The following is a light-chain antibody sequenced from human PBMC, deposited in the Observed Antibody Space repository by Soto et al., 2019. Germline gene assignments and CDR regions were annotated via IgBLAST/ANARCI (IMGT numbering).Light chain of an antibody. CDR1: QSVSSN. CDR2: GAS. Sequence: EIVMTQSTATLSVSPGERATLSCRASQSVSSNLAWYQQKPGQAPRLLIYGASTRSTGIPARSSGSGSGTEFTLTISSLHSEDFAVYYCQQYNNWPPWTFGQGTKVEIK. J-gene: IGKJ1*01. CDR3: QQYNNWPPWT. V-gene: IGKV3-15*01.